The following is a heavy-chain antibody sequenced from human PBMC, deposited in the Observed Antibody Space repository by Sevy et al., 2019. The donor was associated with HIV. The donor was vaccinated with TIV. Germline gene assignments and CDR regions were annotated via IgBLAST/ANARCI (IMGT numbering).Heavy chain of an antibody. CDR1: GFTFSSYG. CDR3: ASGGYCSGGSCDLVVGLFDY. CDR2: IWYDGSNK. D-gene: IGHD2-15*01. V-gene: IGHV3-33*01. Sequence: GGSLRLSCAASGFTFSSYGMHWVRQAPGKGLEWVAVIWYDGSNKYYADSVKGRFTISRDNSKNTLYLQMNSLRAEDTAVYYCASGGYCSGGSCDLVVGLFDYWDQGTLVTVSS. J-gene: IGHJ4*02.